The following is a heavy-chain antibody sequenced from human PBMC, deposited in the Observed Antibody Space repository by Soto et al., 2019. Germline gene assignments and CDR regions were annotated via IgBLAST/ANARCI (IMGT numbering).Heavy chain of an antibody. CDR2: IYPGDSDT. Sequence: GESLKISCKGSGYSFTSYWIGWVRQMLGKGLEWMGIIYPGDSDTRYSPSFQGQVTISADKSISTAYLQWSSLKASDTAMYYCARLRLRFLEWSRYTFDIWGQGTMVTVS. CDR3: ARLRLRFLEWSRYTFDI. J-gene: IGHJ3*02. CDR1: GYSFTSYW. V-gene: IGHV5-51*01. D-gene: IGHD3-3*01.